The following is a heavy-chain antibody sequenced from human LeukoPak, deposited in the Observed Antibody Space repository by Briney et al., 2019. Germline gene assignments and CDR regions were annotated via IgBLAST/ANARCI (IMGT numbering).Heavy chain of an antibody. CDR1: GYTFTGYY. V-gene: IGHV1-2*04. D-gene: IGHD6-19*01. Sequence: GASVKVSCKASGYTFTGYYMHWVRQAPGQGLEWIGWINPNSGGTNYAQKFQGWVTMTRDTSISTAYMELSRLRSDDTAVYYCARDIAVAGYYYGIDVWGQGTTVTVSS. CDR3: ARDIAVAGYYYGIDV. CDR2: INPNSGGT. J-gene: IGHJ6*02.